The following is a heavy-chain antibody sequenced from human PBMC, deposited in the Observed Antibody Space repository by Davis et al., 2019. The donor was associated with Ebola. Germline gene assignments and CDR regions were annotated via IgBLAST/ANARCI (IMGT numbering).Heavy chain of an antibody. V-gene: IGHV3-11*06. CDR2: ISGDSLLK. CDR1: GFTFPDYY. J-gene: IGHJ5*02. Sequence: GESLKISCAASGFTFPDYYMGWNRQAPGEGLEWVSSISGDSLLKNYADSVRGRLTISRDDAKNSLYLQMNSLRDEDTAVYYCARADSQWLLPHDWFDPWGQGTLVIVSS. CDR3: ARADSQWLLPHDWFDP. D-gene: IGHD6-19*01.